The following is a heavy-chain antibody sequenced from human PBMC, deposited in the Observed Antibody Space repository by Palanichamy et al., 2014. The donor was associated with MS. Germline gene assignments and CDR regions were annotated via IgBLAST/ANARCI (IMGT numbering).Heavy chain of an antibody. CDR3: AGGKNWNYDYYDLDV. J-gene: IGHJ6*02. D-gene: IGHD3-16*01. V-gene: IGHV1-18*04. Sequence: QLQLLQSGAEVKKPGASVKVSCKASGYSFTSYAFSWVRQAPGLGLEWMGWISGYNGKTNYAQKLQDRVTMTKDTSTSTAYMELRSLGSDDTAVYFCAGGKNWNYDYYDLDVWGQGTTVTVSS. CDR2: ISGYNGKT. CDR1: GYSFTSYA.